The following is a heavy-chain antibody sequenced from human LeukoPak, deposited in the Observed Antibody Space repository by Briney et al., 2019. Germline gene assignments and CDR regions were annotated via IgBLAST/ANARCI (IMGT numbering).Heavy chain of an antibody. CDR1: GYTFTTYA. CDR3: AREGYSSNWDYFDY. CDR2: INTGNGNT. Sequence: ASVKVSCKASGYTFTTYALHWVRQAPGQRLEWMGWINTGNGNTKYSQKFQGRVTITRDTSASTAYMELRSLRSEDTTVYYCAREGYSSNWDYFDYWGQGTLVTVSS. V-gene: IGHV1-3*04. J-gene: IGHJ4*02. D-gene: IGHD6-13*01.